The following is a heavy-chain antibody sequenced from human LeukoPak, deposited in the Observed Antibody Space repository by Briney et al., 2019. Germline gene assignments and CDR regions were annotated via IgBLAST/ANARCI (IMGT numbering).Heavy chain of an antibody. Sequence: PGRSLSLSCAASGFTVSSNFLTWVRQAPGKGLEWVSVIQSGGSTYYADSVKGRFTISRDSSKNMLFLQMNSLTAEDTAVYYCAKDLGGSWTFDFWGLGTLVTVSS. D-gene: IGHD1-26*01. J-gene: IGHJ4*02. V-gene: IGHV3-66*01. CDR3: AKDLGGSWTFDF. CDR2: IQSGGST. CDR1: GFTVSSNF.